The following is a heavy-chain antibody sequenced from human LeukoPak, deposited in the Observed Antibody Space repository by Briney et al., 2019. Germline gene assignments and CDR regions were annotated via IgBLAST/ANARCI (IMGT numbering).Heavy chain of an antibody. Sequence: ASVKVSCKASGYTSTSYGISWVRQAPGQGLEWMGWISAYNGNTNYAQKLQGRVTMTTDTSTSTAYMELRSLRSDDTAVYYCAREAYPPTYYYGSGSPGGFDPWGQGTLVTVSS. D-gene: IGHD3-10*01. CDR3: AREAYPPTYYYGSGSPGGFDP. CDR2: ISAYNGNT. V-gene: IGHV1-18*01. J-gene: IGHJ5*02. CDR1: GYTSTSYG.